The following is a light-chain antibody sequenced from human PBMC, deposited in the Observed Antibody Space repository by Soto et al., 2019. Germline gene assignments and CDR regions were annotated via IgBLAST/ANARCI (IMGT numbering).Light chain of an antibody. CDR3: GTWDSSLSAYV. CDR1: GSNIGNNY. V-gene: IGLV1-51*02. J-gene: IGLJ1*01. Sequence: QSVLTQPPSVSAAPGQKVTISCSGSGSNIGNNYVSWYQQLLGTAPELLIYENNKRPSGIPDRFSGSKSGTSATLGITGLQTGDEADYYCGTWDSSLSAYVFGTGTKVTVL. CDR2: ENN.